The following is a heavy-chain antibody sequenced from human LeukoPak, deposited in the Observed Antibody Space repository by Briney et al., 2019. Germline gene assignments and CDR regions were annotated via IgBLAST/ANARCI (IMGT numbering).Heavy chain of an antibody. J-gene: IGHJ4*02. CDR3: AKEGRIAAGTGDYFDY. CDR1: LFSYSIYA. V-gene: IGHV3-23*01. Sequence: PGGFLRLSSAASLFSYSIYAMRWVRQPPGKWLERVTGISANGDTTKNAHAREGRITVTSANANNTVLLQMTSLRADDTAVYYCAKEGRIAAGTGDYFDYCGQGNLCTVSS. D-gene: IGHD6-13*01. CDR2: ISANGDTT.